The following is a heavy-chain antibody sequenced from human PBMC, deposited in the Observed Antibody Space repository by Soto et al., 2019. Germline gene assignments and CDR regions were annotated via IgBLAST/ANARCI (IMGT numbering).Heavy chain of an antibody. V-gene: IGHV3-7*01. CDR2: IKQDGSEK. Sequence: PGGSLRLSCAASGFTFSSYWMSWVRQAPGKGLEWVANIKQDGSEKYYVDSVKGRFTISRDNAKNSLYLQMNSLRAEDTAVYYCARDSTYYDFWSGYSYYGMDVWGQGTTVTVSS. CDR3: ARDSTYYDFWSGYSYYGMDV. CDR1: GFTFSSYW. D-gene: IGHD3-3*01. J-gene: IGHJ6*02.